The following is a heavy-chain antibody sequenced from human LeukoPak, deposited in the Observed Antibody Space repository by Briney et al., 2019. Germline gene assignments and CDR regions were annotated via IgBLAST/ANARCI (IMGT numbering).Heavy chain of an antibody. J-gene: IGHJ6*02. CDR1: GFTFSDYY. V-gene: IGHV3-11*01. Sequence: GGSLRLSCAASGFTFSDYYMTWIRQAPGKGLEWISFISRSGDSLYYADSVEGRFTISRDNARDSVYLEMNSLRAEDTAVYYCAREVVIVPDYYYYGLDVWGQGTTVTVSS. D-gene: IGHD2/OR15-2a*01. CDR2: ISRSGDSL. CDR3: AREVVIVPDYYYYGLDV.